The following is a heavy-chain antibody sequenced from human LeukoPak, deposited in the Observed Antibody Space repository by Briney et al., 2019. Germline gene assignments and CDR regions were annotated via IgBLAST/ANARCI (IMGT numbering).Heavy chain of an antibody. V-gene: IGHV3-53*01. CDR2: IYSGST. CDR1: GFTFSSYE. J-gene: IGHJ4*02. Sequence: GGSLRLSCAASGFTFSSYEMNWVRQAPGKGLEWVSFIYSGSTHYSDSVKGRFTISRDNSKNTLYLQMNSLRAEDTAVYYCARRAGAYSHPYDYWGQGTLVTVSS. D-gene: IGHD4/OR15-4a*01. CDR3: ARRAGAYSHPYDY.